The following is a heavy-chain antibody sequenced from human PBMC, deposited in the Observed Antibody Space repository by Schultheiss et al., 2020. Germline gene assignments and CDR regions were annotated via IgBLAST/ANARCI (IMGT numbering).Heavy chain of an antibody. CDR1: GGSFSGYY. V-gene: IGHV4-34*01. D-gene: IGHD6-13*01. Sequence: SETLSLTCAVYGGSFSGYYWSWIRQHPGKGLEWIGTIYYSGSTYYNPSLKSRVTISVDTSKNQFSLKLSSVTAADTAVYYCARHLKQLLASGLDYWGQGTLVTVSS. CDR2: IYYSGST. CDR3: ARHLKQLLASGLDY. J-gene: IGHJ4*02.